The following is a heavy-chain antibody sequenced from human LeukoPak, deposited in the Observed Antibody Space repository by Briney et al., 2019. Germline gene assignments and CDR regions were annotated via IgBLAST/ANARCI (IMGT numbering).Heavy chain of an antibody. V-gene: IGHV3-30*18. Sequence: GGSLRLSCAASGFTFSSHGMHWVRQAPGKGLEWVAVISYDGSNKYYADSVKGRFTISRDNSKNTLYLQMNSLRAEDTAVYYCAKGTGGGNRYYYYYYRMDVWGQGTTVTVSS. CDR2: ISYDGSNK. CDR3: AKGTGGGNRYYYYYYRMDV. D-gene: IGHD4-23*01. CDR1: GFTFSSHG. J-gene: IGHJ6*02.